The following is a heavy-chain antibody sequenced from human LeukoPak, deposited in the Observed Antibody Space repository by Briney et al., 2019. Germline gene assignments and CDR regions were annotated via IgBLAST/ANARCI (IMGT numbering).Heavy chain of an antibody. J-gene: IGHJ4*02. Sequence: ASVAVSCTASGYTFTSYAIHWVRQAPGQRLEWMGWISAGNGNTKYSQNFQGRVTFISNTSATTAFMELSSLRSEDAAVYYCARDSGSGNNDYWGQGTLVTVSS. V-gene: IGHV1-3*01. CDR1: GYTFTSYA. D-gene: IGHD1-26*01. CDR2: ISAGNGNT. CDR3: ARDSGSGNNDY.